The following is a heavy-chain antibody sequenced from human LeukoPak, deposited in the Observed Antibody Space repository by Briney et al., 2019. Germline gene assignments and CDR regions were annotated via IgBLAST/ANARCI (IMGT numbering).Heavy chain of an antibody. J-gene: IGHJ6*03. CDR3: ARDPRDSSILLYYYMDV. CDR1: GGTFSSYA. D-gene: IGHD3-3*01. V-gene: IGHV1-69*13. Sequence: ASVKVSCKASGGTFSSYAISWVRQAPGQGLEWMGGIIPIFGTANYAQKFQGRVTITADESTSTAYMELSSLRTEDTAVYYCARDPRDSSILLYYYMDVWGKGTTVTVSS. CDR2: IIPIFGTA.